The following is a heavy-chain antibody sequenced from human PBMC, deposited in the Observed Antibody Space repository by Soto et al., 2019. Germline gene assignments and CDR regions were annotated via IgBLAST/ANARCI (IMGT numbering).Heavy chain of an antibody. D-gene: IGHD3-22*01. V-gene: IGHV3-23*01. Sequence: PGGSLRLSCAASGFAFSSYAMSWVRQAPGKGLEWVSLISGSGGSTYYADSVKGRFTISRDNAKNSLYLQMNSLRAEDTAVYYCARAAVIVVATTLYSDGMDVWGQGTTVTVSS. CDR1: GFAFSSYA. CDR2: ISGSGGST. CDR3: ARAAVIVVATTLYSDGMDV. J-gene: IGHJ6*02.